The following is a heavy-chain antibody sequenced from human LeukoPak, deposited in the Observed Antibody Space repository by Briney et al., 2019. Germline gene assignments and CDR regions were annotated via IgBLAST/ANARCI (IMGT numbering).Heavy chain of an antibody. CDR1: GYTFTSYY. D-gene: IGHD6-19*01. Sequence: ASVKVSCKASGYTFTSYYMHWARQAPGQGLEWMGIINPSGGSTSYAQKFQGRVTMTRDTSTSTVYMELSSLRSEDTAVYYCARDLETIASSGWYVEFDYWGQGTLVTVSS. V-gene: IGHV1-46*01. J-gene: IGHJ4*02. CDR2: INPSGGST. CDR3: ARDLETIASSGWYVEFDY.